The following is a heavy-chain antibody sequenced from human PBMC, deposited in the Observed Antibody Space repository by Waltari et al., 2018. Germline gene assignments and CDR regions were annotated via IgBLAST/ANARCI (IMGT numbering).Heavy chain of an antibody. V-gene: IGHV3-30*03. Sequence: QAQLVESGGGVVQPGRSLRLSCAASGFPFHSSGMDWVRQAPGKGLEWVALISYDGTNEYSADSLKGRFTISRDNSKNTLYLQMNSLRPEDTAIYYCARDFSFSGGLDVWGQGTTVTVSS. CDR1: GFPFHSSG. D-gene: IGHD1-26*01. J-gene: IGHJ6*02. CDR3: ARDFSFSGGLDV. CDR2: ISYDGTNE.